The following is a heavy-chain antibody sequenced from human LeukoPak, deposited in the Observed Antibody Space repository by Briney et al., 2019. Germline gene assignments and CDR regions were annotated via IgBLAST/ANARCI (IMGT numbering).Heavy chain of an antibody. Sequence: SETLSLTCTVSGGSISSGGYYWSWIRQHPGKGLEWIGYIYYSGSTYYNPSLKSRVTISVDTSKNQFSLKLSSVTAADTAVYYCARDRGGYSSKDRNYYFGYWGQGTLVTVSS. V-gene: IGHV4-31*03. CDR1: GGSISSGGYY. CDR3: ARDRGGYSSKDRNYYFGY. CDR2: IYYSGST. J-gene: IGHJ4*02. D-gene: IGHD1-14*01.